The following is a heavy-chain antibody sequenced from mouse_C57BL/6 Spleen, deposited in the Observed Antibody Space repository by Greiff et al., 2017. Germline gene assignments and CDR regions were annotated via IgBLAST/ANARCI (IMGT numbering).Heavy chain of an antibody. CDR3: ARFYDGYSWFAY. CDR2: ISDGGSYT. Sequence: EVMLVESGGGLVKPGGSLKLSCAASGFTFSSYAMSWVRQTPEKRLEWVATISDGGSYTYYPDNVKGRFTISRDNAKNHLYLQMSHLKSETTAIYYCARFYDGYSWFAYWGQGTLVTVSA. D-gene: IGHD2-3*01. CDR1: GFTFSSYA. V-gene: IGHV5-4*03. J-gene: IGHJ3*01.